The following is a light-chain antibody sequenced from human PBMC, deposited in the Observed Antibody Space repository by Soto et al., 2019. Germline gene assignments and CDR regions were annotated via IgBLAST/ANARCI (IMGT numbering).Light chain of an antibody. Sequence: QSALTQPPSASGSPGQSVTISCAGSISDVGGYNHVSWYQQHPGKAPKLLIYEVTKRPSGVPARFSGSKSGNTASLTVSGLQGDDEADYYCSSHAGTNNVIFGGGTKLTVL. CDR2: EVT. CDR3: SSHAGTNNVI. CDR1: ISDVGGYNH. V-gene: IGLV2-8*01. J-gene: IGLJ2*01.